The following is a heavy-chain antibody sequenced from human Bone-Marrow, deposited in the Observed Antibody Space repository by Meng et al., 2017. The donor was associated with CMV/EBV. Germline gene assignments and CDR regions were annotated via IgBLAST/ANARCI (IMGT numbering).Heavy chain of an antibody. V-gene: IGHV4-61*01. CDR2: VYYSRST. D-gene: IGHD5-24*01. J-gene: IGHJ1*01. CDR1: GCSVRSTSYY. CDR3: ARRRLTTAINSSMA. Sequence: SGCSVRSTSYYWTWIRQSPGKGLEWIGHVYYSRSTDYNPSLKSRVTISADTSKNQFSLRLTSVTAADTAVYYCARRRLTTAINSSMAWGQGTLVTVSS.